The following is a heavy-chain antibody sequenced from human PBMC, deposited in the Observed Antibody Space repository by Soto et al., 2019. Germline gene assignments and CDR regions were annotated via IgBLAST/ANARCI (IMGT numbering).Heavy chain of an antibody. D-gene: IGHD1-1*01. V-gene: IGHV3-15*01. CDR3: TTGTGLTDFDY. CDR2: IKRKIDGETT. CDR1: ELTFSGAG. J-gene: IGHJ4*02. Sequence: XLSLRLSFVASELTFSGAGRTWVRPAPGKGLEWVGRIKRKIDGETTDYAAPVKGRFTISRYDSKSTLYLQMNSLRTEDTAMYYCTTGTGLTDFDYWGLGALVSVSS.